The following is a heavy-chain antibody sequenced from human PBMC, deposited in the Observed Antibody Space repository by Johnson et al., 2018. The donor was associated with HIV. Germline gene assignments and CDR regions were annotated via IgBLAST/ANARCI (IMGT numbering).Heavy chain of an antibody. CDR2: INSDGSST. CDR3: ARVEQRRTFDI. V-gene: IGHV3-74*02. D-gene: IGHD6-25*01. CDR1: GFTVSSNY. J-gene: IGHJ3*02. Sequence: EVQLVESGGGLVQPGGSLRLSCAASGFTVSSNYMSWVRQAPGKGLEWVSHINSDGSSTSYADSVKGRFTISRDNAKNTLYLQMNSLRAVDTAVYFCARVEQRRTFDIWGQGTMVTVSS.